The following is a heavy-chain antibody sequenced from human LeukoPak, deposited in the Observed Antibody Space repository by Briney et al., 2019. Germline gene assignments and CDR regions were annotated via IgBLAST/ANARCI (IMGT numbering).Heavy chain of an antibody. CDR3: AKDMSPSGWYLDY. Sequence: GGSLRLSCAASGFTFDDYAMHWVRQAPGKDLEWVSGISWNSGSIGYADSVKGRFTISRDNAKNSLYLQMNSLRAEDTALYYCAKDMSPSGWYLDYWGQGTLVTVSS. CDR1: GFTFDDYA. J-gene: IGHJ4*02. V-gene: IGHV3-9*01. D-gene: IGHD6-19*01. CDR2: ISWNSGSI.